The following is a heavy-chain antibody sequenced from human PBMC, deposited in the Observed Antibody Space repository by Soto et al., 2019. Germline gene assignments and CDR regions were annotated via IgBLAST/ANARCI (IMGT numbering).Heavy chain of an antibody. J-gene: IGHJ4*02. CDR2: MFYGEST. CDR1: GSSINSSGYY. D-gene: IGHD3-3*02. Sequence: SETLTITCTFSGSSINSSGYYWGWIRQPPGKGLEWIGSMFYGESTYYNPSLKSRVTVSVGTSKNQFSLNLRSVTAADTAVYYCARLPSRHLVDYWGQGTLVTVSS. V-gene: IGHV4-39*01. CDR3: ARLPSRHLVDY.